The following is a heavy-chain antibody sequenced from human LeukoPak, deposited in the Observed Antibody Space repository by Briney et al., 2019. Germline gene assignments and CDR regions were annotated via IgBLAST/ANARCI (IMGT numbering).Heavy chain of an antibody. CDR2: INPNSGGT. CDR1: GYTFTGYY. Sequence: GASVKVSCKASGYTFTGYYMHWVRQAPGQGLEWMGRINPNSGGTNYAQKFQGRVTMTRDTSISTAYVELSRLRSDDTAVYYCARDLTSYYYDSSGYYGSMDVWGKGTTVTVSS. J-gene: IGHJ6*03. CDR3: ARDLTSYYYDSSGYYGSMDV. V-gene: IGHV1-2*06. D-gene: IGHD3-22*01.